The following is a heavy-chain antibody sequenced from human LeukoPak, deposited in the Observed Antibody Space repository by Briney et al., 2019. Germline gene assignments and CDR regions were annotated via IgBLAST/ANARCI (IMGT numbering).Heavy chain of an antibody. CDR2: IKQDGSEK. J-gene: IGHJ6*02. D-gene: IGHD6-6*01. CDR1: GFTFSSYW. Sequence: GSLRLSCAASGFTFSSYWMSWVRQAPGKGLEWVANIKQDGSEKYYVDSVKGRFTISRDNAKNSLYLQMNSLRAEDTAVYYCAKEKPSSGEDYYGMDVWGQGTTVTVSS. CDR3: AKEKPSSGEDYYGMDV. V-gene: IGHV3-7*04.